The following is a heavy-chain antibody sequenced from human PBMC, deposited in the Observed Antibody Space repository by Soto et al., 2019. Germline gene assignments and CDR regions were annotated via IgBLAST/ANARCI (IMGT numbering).Heavy chain of an antibody. V-gene: IGHV2-5*01. CDR1: GFSLSVYGVR. D-gene: IGHD3-22*01. Sequence: SGPTLVNPTHTLTLTCSFSGFSLSVYGVRVIWFRQPPGETLEWLALIHWNDDKRYSPYLKSRLTTTKDTSKNQVVLTLTNLDPLDTGTYFCAHTKDSSGFLTSWGQGILVTVSS. J-gene: IGHJ5*02. CDR2: IHWNDDK. CDR3: AHTKDSSGFLTS.